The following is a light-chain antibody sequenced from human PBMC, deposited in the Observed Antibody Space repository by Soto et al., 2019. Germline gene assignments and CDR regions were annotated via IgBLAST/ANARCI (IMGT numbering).Light chain of an antibody. CDR1: SSDVGGYKY. V-gene: IGLV2-8*01. J-gene: IGLJ2*01. CDR3: CSYAGSDPVV. Sequence: QSALTQPPSASGSPGQSVTISCTGTSSDVGGYKYVSWYQQHPGKAPKLMIYEVSKRPSGVPDRFSGSKSGNTASLTISGLQAEDEANYFCCSYAGSDPVVFGGGTKLTVL. CDR2: EVS.